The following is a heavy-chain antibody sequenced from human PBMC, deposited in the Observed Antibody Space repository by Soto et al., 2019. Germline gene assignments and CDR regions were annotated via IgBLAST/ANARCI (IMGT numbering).Heavy chain of an antibody. V-gene: IGHV3-30-3*01. J-gene: IGHJ6*02. CDR2: ISYDGSNK. D-gene: IGHD3-3*01. Sequence: GGSLRLSCAASGFTFSSYAMHWVRQAPGKGLEWVAVISYDGSNKYYADSVKGRFTISRDNSKNPLYLQMNSLRAEDTAVYYCAREISRDGLRFLEWLSKDNYSMALCRHGTTVTVSS. CDR3: AREISRDGLRFLEWLSKDNYSMAL. CDR1: GFTFSSYA.